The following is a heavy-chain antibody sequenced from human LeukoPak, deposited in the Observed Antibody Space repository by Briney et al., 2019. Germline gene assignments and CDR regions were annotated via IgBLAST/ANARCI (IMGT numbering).Heavy chain of an antibody. CDR3: ARDLSPGDGY. Sequence: GGSLRLSCAASGFTFSRYWMHWVRQAPGKGLMWVSRISPDGSTTLYADSVKGRFTISRDNAKNSLYLQMNSLRAEDTAVYYCARDLSPGDGYWGQGTLVTVSS. V-gene: IGHV3-74*03. CDR1: GFTFSRYW. CDR2: ISPDGSTT. J-gene: IGHJ4*02. D-gene: IGHD1-14*01.